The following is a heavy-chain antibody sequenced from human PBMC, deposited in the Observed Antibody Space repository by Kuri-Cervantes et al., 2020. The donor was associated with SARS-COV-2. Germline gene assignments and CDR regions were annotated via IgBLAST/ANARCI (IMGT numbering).Heavy chain of an antibody. V-gene: IGHV3-49*02. CDR2: IRSKAYGGTT. D-gene: IGHD3-3*01. Sequence: SWVRQAPGKGLEWVGFIRSKAYGGTTEYAASVKGRFTISRDDSKSIAYLQMNSLKTEDTAVYYCTRDGGYYDFWSGYQRHWGQGTLVTVSS. CDR3: TRDGGYYDFWSGYQRH. J-gene: IGHJ1*01.